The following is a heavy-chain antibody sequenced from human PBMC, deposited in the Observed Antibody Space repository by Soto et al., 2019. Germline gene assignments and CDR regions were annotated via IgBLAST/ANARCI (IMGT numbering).Heavy chain of an antibody. CDR2: ISSGGSPI. V-gene: IGHV3-11*04. D-gene: IGHD2-15*01. Sequence: QVQLVESGGGLVKPGGSLRLSCAASGFTFSDYYMSWIRQAPGKGLEWVSYISSGGSPIYYTDSVKGRFTISRDNADKSLYLQMNGLRAEDTAVYYCARAPRYCSGGNCYSAGEDHYYYYMDVWGKGTTVTVSS. J-gene: IGHJ6*03. CDR3: ARAPRYCSGGNCYSAGEDHYYYYMDV. CDR1: GFTFSDYY.